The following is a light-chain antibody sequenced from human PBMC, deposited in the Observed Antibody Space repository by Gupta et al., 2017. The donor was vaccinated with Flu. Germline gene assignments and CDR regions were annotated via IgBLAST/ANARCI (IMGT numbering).Light chain of an antibody. CDR3: SSYAGGNGYV. CDR2: EVS. Sequence: QSALTQPPSASGSPGQSVTISCTGTNSDVGIYNYVSWYQQHPDKAPKLIIFEVSLRPAGVPDRFSASKSGNTASLTVSGLQAEDEADYYCSSYAGGNGYVFGTGT. V-gene: IGLV2-8*01. CDR1: NSDVGIYNY. J-gene: IGLJ1*01.